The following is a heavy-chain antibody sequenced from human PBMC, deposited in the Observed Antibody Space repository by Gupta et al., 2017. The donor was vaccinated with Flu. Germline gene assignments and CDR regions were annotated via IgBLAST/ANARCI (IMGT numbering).Heavy chain of an antibody. V-gene: IGHV4-39*01. CDR3: TLLSSSLPLNY. J-gene: IGHJ4*02. Sequence: GWVRQPPRKGLEWIGSVYYHGSAYYNPSLRSRVSISVDTSKNQFSLKLTSVTAADMAVYYCTLLSSSLPLNYWGQGTLVTVPS. CDR2: VYYHGSA.